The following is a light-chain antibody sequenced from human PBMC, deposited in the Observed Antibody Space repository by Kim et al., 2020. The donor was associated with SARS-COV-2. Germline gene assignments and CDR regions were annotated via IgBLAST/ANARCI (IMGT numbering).Light chain of an antibody. J-gene: IGLJ2*01. V-gene: IGLV2-14*03. CDR3: SSYTSSTTLGV. CDR2: DVT. CDR1: SSDVGGYNF. Sequence: QSARTQPASVSGSTRQSITISCTGTSSDVGGYNFVSWYQQHLGEAPKLIIYDVTIRPSGVSNRFSGSKSGNTASLTISGLQAEDEADYYCSSYTSSTTLGVFGGGTQLTVL.